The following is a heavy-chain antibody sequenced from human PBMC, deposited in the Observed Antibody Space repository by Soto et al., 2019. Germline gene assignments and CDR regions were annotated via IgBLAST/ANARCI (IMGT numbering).Heavy chain of an antibody. CDR3: ANDLSSSGWYWTLDP. Sequence: EVQLLESGGGWVQPGGSLRLSCAVSGFTFSTYAMSWVRQAPGKGLEWVSAISGGGAGTYYADSVQGRFTISRDDSKNTLYLQMNSLRVEDTAVYYCANDLSSSGWYWTLDPWGQGTLVTVSS. CDR2: ISGGGAGT. J-gene: IGHJ5*02. V-gene: IGHV3-23*01. D-gene: IGHD6-19*01. CDR1: GFTFSTYA.